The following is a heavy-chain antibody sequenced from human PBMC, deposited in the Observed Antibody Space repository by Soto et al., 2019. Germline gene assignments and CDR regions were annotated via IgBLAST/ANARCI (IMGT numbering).Heavy chain of an antibody. Sequence: PGGSLRLSCAASGFTFSSYAMSWVRQAPGKGLEWVSAISGSGGSTYYADSVKGRFTISRDNSKNTLYLQMNRLRAEDTAVYYCARDEPIVVVTATDYYYYGMDVWGQGTTVPVSS. CDR2: ISGSGGST. CDR1: GFTFSSYA. CDR3: ARDEPIVVVTATDYYYYGMDV. J-gene: IGHJ6*02. V-gene: IGHV3-23*01. D-gene: IGHD2-21*02.